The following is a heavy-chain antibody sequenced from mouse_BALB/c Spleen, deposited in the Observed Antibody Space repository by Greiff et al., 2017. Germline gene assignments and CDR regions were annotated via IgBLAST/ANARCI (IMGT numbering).Heavy chain of an antibody. CDR1: GFNIKDTY. D-gene: IGHD1-1*01. CDR3: AEYYGSSYGV. J-gene: IGHJ1*01. Sequence: VQLQQSGAELVKPGASVKLSCTASGFNIKDTYMHWVKQRPEQGLEWIGRIDPANGNTKYDPKFQGKATITADTSSNTAYLQLSSLTSEDTAVYYCAEYYGSSYGVWGAGTTVTVSS. V-gene: IGHV14-3*02. CDR2: IDPANGNT.